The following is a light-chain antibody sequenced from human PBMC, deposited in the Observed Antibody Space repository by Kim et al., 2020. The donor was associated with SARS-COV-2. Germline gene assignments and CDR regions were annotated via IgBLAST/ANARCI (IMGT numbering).Light chain of an antibody. CDR2: AAS. V-gene: IGKV1-6*01. Sequence: AAVGDRVTVTCRASQGIRNDLGWYQQKPGKAPKLLIYAASSLQSGVPSRFSGSGSGTDFTLTISSLQPEDFATYYCLQDYNYPLTFGGGTKVDIK. CDR1: QGIRND. CDR3: LQDYNYPLT. J-gene: IGKJ4*01.